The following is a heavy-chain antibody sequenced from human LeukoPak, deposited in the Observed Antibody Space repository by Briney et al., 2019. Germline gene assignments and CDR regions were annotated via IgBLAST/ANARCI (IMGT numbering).Heavy chain of an antibody. CDR2: IYYSGST. D-gene: IGHD1-26*01. Sequence: NPSETLSLTCTVSGGSISRYYWSWLRHPPGKALEWLGYIYYSGSTNYNPSLKSRVTISVDTSKNQFYLKLSSVTAADTAVYYCARGGSYGACDMWGQGTMVSVSS. CDR3: ARGGSYGACDM. CDR1: GGSISRYY. V-gene: IGHV4-59*01. J-gene: IGHJ3*02.